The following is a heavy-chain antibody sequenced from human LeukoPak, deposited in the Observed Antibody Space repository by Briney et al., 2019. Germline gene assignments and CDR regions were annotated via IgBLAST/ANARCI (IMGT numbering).Heavy chain of an antibody. CDR3: ARGLRLRLGEAFDY. V-gene: IGHV1-2*02. D-gene: IGHD3-16*01. Sequence: GASVKVSCQASGYTFTGYYMHWVRQAPGQGLEWMGWINPNSGGTNYAQKFQGRVTITADKSTSTAYMELSSLRSEDTAVYYCARGLRLRLGEAFDYWGQGTLVTVSS. J-gene: IGHJ4*02. CDR1: GYTFTGYY. CDR2: INPNSGGT.